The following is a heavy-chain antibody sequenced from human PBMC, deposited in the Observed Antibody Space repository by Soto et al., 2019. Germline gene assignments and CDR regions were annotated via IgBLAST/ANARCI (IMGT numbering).Heavy chain of an antibody. Sequence: GGSLRLSCAASGFSFSSFAMSWVRQAPGKGLEWVSTISGSGGSTFYADSVKGRFTISRDNSKNTLSVQMNSLRAEDTAVYYCARDSKRCCAFDIWGQGTMVTVSS. CDR2: ISGSGGST. J-gene: IGHJ3*02. V-gene: IGHV3-23*01. CDR1: GFSFSSFA. CDR3: ARDSKRCCAFDI. D-gene: IGHD4-17*01.